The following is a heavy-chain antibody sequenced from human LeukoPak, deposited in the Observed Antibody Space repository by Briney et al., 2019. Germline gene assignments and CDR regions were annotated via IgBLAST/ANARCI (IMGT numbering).Heavy chain of an antibody. J-gene: IGHJ6*03. Sequence: GGSLRLSCAASGFTFSSYGMHWVRQAPGKGLEWVAFIRYDGSNKYYADSVKGRFTISRDNSKNTLYLQMNSLRAEDTAVYYCAKDPGYSYGPYYYYYMDVWGKGTTVTISS. CDR2: IRYDGSNK. D-gene: IGHD5-18*01. CDR3: AKDPGYSYGPYYYYYMDV. V-gene: IGHV3-30*02. CDR1: GFTFSSYG.